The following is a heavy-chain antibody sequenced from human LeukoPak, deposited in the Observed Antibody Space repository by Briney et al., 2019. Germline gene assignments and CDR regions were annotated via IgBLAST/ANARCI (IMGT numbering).Heavy chain of an antibody. D-gene: IGHD1-7*01. CDR3: ARGGNYHAFDI. Sequence: PGGSLRLSCSPSGFTFSSYWMYWVRQAPGKGLVYVSRINNDGGGTTYADSVKGRFTISRDNAKNTVYLQMNSLRAEDTALYYCARGGNYHAFDIWGQGTMVTVSS. V-gene: IGHV3-74*01. CDR1: GFTFSSYW. CDR2: INNDGGGT. J-gene: IGHJ3*02.